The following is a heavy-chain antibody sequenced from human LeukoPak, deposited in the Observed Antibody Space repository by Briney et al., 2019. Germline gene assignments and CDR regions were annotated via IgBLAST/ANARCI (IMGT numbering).Heavy chain of an antibody. CDR1: GGSISSGDYY. Sequence: SETLSLTCTVSGGSISSGDYYWSWIRQPPGKGLEWIGYIYYTGSTNYNPSLKSRVTISVDMSKNQFSLKLTSVTAADTAVYYCATKGPRRGYFDYWGQGTLVAVSS. CDR2: IYYTGST. J-gene: IGHJ4*02. V-gene: IGHV4-61*08. CDR3: ATKGPRRGYFDY.